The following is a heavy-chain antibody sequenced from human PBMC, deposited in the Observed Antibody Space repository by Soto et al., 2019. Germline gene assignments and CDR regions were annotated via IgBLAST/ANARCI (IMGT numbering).Heavy chain of an antibody. V-gene: IGHV3-21*01. J-gene: IGHJ4*02. Sequence: EVQLVESGGGLVKPGGSLRLSCAASGFTFSSCSMNWVRQTPGKGLEWVSSISSTSTYIYYADSVKGRFTISRDNAKNSRYLQMNGLRVEDTAVYYCASDGSGWSRHYWGQGTLVTVSS. CDR2: ISSTSTYI. CDR1: GFTFSSCS. CDR3: ASDGSGWSRHY. D-gene: IGHD6-19*01.